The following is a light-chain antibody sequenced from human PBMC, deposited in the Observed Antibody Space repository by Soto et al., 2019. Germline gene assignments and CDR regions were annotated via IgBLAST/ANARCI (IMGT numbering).Light chain of an antibody. CDR3: ENWDSNTHGV. CDR1: SGHSSYI. Sequence: QPVLTQSSSASASLGSSVKLTCTLNSGHSSYIIAWHQQQPGKAPRYLMKLEGSGSYNKGSGVPDRFSGSSSGADRYLTISNLQFEDEADYYCENWDSNTHGVFGGGTKLTVL. J-gene: IGLJ3*02. V-gene: IGLV4-60*02. CDR2: LEGSGSY.